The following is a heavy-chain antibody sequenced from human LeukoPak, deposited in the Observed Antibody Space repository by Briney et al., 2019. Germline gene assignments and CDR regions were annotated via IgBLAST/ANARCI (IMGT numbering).Heavy chain of an antibody. J-gene: IGHJ4*02. D-gene: IGHD3-22*01. CDR2: INPGGGST. CDR1: GYTFTSYY. Sequence: PTASVKVSCKASGYTFTSYYMHWVRQAPGQGLEWMGIINPGGGSTSYAQKFQGRVTMTRDTSTSTVYMELSSLRSEDTAVYYCARAGGLTMIVVVLDYWGQGTLVTVSS. V-gene: IGHV1-46*01. CDR3: ARAGGLTMIVVVLDY.